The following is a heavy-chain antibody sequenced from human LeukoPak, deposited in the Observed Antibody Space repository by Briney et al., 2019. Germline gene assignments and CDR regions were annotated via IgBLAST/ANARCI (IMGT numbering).Heavy chain of an antibody. CDR1: RFTFSNYW. J-gene: IGHJ4*02. V-gene: IGHV3-7*01. CDR3: AKWGPYCVGDYCPALDS. Sequence: GGSLRLSCVASRFTFSNYWMSWVRQAPGKGLEWVANINQDGSKKRHADFMKGRFTISRDNAKESLYLQLSSLRAEDTAVYYCAKWGPYCVGDYCPALDSWGPGTLVTVSS. D-gene: IGHD2-21*02. CDR2: INQDGSKK.